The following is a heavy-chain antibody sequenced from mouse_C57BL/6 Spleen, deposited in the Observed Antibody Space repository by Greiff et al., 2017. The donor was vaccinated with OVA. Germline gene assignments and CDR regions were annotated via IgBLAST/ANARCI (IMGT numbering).Heavy chain of an antibody. Sequence: QVHVKQPGAELVKPGASVKLSCKASGYTFTSYWMHWVKQRPGQGLEWIGMIHPNSGSTNYNEKFKSKATLTVDKSSSTAYMQLSSLTSEDSAVYYCARWLTVVATDAMDYWGQGTSVTVSS. CDR3: ARWLTVVATDAMDY. CDR1: GYTFTSYW. D-gene: IGHD1-1*01. J-gene: IGHJ4*01. V-gene: IGHV1-64*01. CDR2: IHPNSGST.